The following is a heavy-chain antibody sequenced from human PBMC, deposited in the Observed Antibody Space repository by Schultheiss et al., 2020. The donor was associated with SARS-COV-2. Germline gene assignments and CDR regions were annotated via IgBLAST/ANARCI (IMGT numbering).Heavy chain of an antibody. CDR1: GFTFSGSA. Sequence: GESLKISCAASGFTFSGSAMHWVRQASGKGLEWVGRIRSKANSYATAYAASVKGRFTISRDDSKNTAYLQMNSLKTEDTAVYYCTTRDNVEMAEGDYWGQGTLVTVSS. CDR3: TTRDNVEMAEGDY. D-gene: IGHD5-24*01. J-gene: IGHJ4*02. CDR2: IRSKANSYAT. V-gene: IGHV3-73*01.